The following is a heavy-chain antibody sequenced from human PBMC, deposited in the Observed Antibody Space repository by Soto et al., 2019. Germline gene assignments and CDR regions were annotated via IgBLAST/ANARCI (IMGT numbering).Heavy chain of an antibody. CDR1: GISLSTTGVG. J-gene: IGHJ4*02. CDR3: AHTHYRGVIPNPFDY. Sequence: QITLKESGPTLVKPTQTLTLTCTVSGISLSTTGVGVAWIRQPPGKALEWLAVIYWADDKEYSPSLKNRLTITTDTSKNQVVLMMTNMDRVDTATYYCAHTHYRGVIPNPFDYWGQGTPVTVSS. CDR2: IYWADDK. V-gene: IGHV2-5*02. D-gene: IGHD3-10*01.